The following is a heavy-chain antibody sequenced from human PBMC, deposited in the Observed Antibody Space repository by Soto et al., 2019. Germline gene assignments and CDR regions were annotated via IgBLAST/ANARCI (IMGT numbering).Heavy chain of an antibody. V-gene: IGHV5-51*01. Sequence: PGAYLKLSCKTSGYSFIRNWIAWVRKKPGKGLEWVAAIYPGDSETRTSPSFQGQVTVSADKSITTACLQWSSLKAPDSAVYYCARHRSYHYDRSGFLNIYDLDVWGQGTTVTVSS. CDR1: GYSFIRNW. D-gene: IGHD3-22*01. CDR2: IYPGDSET. J-gene: IGHJ6*02. CDR3: ARHRSYHYDRSGFLNIYDLDV.